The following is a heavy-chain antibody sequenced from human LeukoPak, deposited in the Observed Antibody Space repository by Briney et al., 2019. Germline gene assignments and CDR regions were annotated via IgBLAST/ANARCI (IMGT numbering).Heavy chain of an antibody. CDR2: IYHSGNT. CDR1: GGSISSNNW. V-gene: IGHV4-4*02. D-gene: IGHD5-12*01. CDR3: ARVVATFFDS. Sequence: SETLSLTCAVSGGSISSNNWWSWVRQPPWKGLEWIGEIYHSGNTNYNPSLKSRVTILLNKYKNQFSLKLSSVTAADTAVYYCARVVATFFDSWGQGTLVTVSS. J-gene: IGHJ4*02.